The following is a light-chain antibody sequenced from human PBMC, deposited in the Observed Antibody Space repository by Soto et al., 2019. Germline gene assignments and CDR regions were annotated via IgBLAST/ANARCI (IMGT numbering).Light chain of an antibody. J-gene: IGKJ2*01. Sequence: IQMTQSPSTLSASVGDRVTITCRASQTIFSWLAWYQQKPGKAPKLLIFKASSLESGVPSRYSGSGSGTEFTLTISSLQADDFATYYCQQYESYPYTFGRGTRLEIK. CDR3: QQYESYPYT. CDR2: KAS. V-gene: IGKV1-5*03. CDR1: QTIFSW.